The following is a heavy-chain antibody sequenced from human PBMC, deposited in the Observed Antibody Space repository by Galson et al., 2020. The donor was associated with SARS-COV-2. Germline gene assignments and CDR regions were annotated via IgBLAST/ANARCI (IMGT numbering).Heavy chain of an antibody. Sequence: GESLKISCAASGFTFSSYWMHWVRQAPGKGLVWVSRINSDGSSTSYADSVKGRFTISRDNAKNTLYLQMNSLRAEDTAVYYCAKRGRYSNYVYYYGMDVWGQGTTVTVSS. CDR2: INSDGSST. D-gene: IGHD4-4*01. V-gene: IGHV3-74*01. J-gene: IGHJ6*02. CDR3: AKRGRYSNYVYYYGMDV. CDR1: GFTFSSYW.